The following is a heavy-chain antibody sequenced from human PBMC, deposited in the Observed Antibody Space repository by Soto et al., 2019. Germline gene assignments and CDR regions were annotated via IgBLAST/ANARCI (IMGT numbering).Heavy chain of an antibody. D-gene: IGHD3-22*01. Sequence: SETLSLTCTVSGGSISSGGYYWSWIRQHQGKGLEWIGYIYYSGETYYTSSLKSRLTISLNTSKNQFSLNLRSVTAADTAVYYCARGYYYPREYYFDYWGQGALVTVSS. CDR1: GGSISSGGYY. J-gene: IGHJ4*01. V-gene: IGHV4-39*01. CDR3: ARGYYYPREYYFDY. CDR2: IYYSGET.